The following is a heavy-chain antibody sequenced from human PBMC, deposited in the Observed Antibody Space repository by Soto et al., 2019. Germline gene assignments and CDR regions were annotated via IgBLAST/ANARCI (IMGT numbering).Heavy chain of an antibody. CDR3: ARDKKIGTYYYYGMEV. V-gene: IGHV3-21*01. D-gene: IGHD1-1*01. J-gene: IGHJ6*02. CDR1: VFTFSSYS. Sequence: PVGSLRLSCASSVFTFSSYSMNWVRQAPGKGLEWVSSISSSSSYIYYADSVKGRFTISRDNDKNSLYLQMNSLRAEDTAVYYCARDKKIGTYYYYGMEVWGQGTTVTVSS. CDR2: ISSSSSYI.